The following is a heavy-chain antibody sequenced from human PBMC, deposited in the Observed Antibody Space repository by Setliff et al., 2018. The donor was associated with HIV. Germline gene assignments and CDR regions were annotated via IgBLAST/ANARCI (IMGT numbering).Heavy chain of an antibody. Sequence: PGGSLRLSCAASGFTVSTNYMSWVRQAPGKGLECVSVIYSGAGSYYADSVKGRFTISRDNSKNTLYLQMNSLRAEDTAVYYCARDLWSSSLVWGQGTLVTVSS. CDR2: IYSGAGS. J-gene: IGHJ4*02. V-gene: IGHV3-53*01. CDR1: GFTVSTNY. D-gene: IGHD6-6*01. CDR3: ARDLWSSSLV.